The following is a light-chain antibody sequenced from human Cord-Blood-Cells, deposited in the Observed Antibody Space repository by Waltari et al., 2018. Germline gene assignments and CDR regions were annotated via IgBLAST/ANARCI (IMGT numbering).Light chain of an antibody. CDR1: QSVRSY. V-gene: IGKV3-11*01. CDR3: QQRSNWPWT. CDR2: DAS. J-gene: IGKJ1*01. Sequence: EIVLTQSPATLSLSPGERATLSCRASQSVRSYLAWYQQKPGQAPGPLIYDASNRATGIPARFSGSGSGTDFTLTISSLEPEDFAVYYCQQRSNWPWTFGQGTKVEIK.